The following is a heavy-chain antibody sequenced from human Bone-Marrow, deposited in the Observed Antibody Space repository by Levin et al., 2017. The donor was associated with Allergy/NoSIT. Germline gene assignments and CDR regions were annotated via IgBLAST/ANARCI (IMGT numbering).Heavy chain of an antibody. V-gene: IGHV3-30-3*01. CDR3: ARVPRHPYDRGSPT. CDR2: ISFDSINK. J-gene: IGHJ4*02. Sequence: GESLKISCAASGFTFSSAAMQWVRQVPGQGLEWVAAISFDSINKYYAESVRGRFTISRDNSNNLLYLQMNGLRPEDTSVFYCARVPRHPYDRGSPTWGQGTRVIVSS. D-gene: IGHD3-22*01. CDR1: GFTFSSAA.